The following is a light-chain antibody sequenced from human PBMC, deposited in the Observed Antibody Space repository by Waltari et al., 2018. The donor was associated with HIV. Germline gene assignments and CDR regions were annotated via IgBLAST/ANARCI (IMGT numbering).Light chain of an antibody. V-gene: IGLV5-45*01. CDR3: MIWYTSAWV. J-gene: IGLJ3*02. CDR2: YTSDSDY. Sequence: QAVLTQPASLSASHGASASLTCTLRSGINIHSYAISWYQQNPGSTPQSLLRYTSDSDYRNGSGFPGRFSGSKYASANTLTLLISGLQSEDEADYYCMIWYTSAWVFGGGTHLTVL. CDR1: SGINIHSYA.